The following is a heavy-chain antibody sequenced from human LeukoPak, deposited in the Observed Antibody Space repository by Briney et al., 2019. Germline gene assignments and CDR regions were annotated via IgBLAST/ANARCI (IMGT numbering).Heavy chain of an antibody. J-gene: IGHJ4*02. Sequence: PGGSLRLSCAASGFTFSSYGMHWVRQAPGKGLEWVAVISYDGSNKYYADSVKGRFTISRDNSKSTLYLQMNSLRAEDTAVYYCAKDAPPGYFDYWGQGTLVTVSS. CDR3: AKDAPPGYFDY. CDR2: ISYDGSNK. D-gene: IGHD3-10*01. CDR1: GFTFSSYG. V-gene: IGHV3-30*18.